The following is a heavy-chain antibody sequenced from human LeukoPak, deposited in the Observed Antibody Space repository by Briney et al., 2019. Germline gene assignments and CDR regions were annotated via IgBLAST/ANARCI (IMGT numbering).Heavy chain of an antibody. J-gene: IGHJ4*02. Sequence: ASVKVSCKASGYTFTSYGIRWVRQAPGQGREWMGWISAYNGNPNYAQKLQGRVTMTTDTSTSTAYMELRSLGSDDTAVYYCARITPFIVRATRGDYWGQGTLVTVSS. CDR1: GYTFTSYG. CDR2: ISAYNGNP. CDR3: ARITPFIVRATRGDY. V-gene: IGHV1-18*01. D-gene: IGHD1-26*01.